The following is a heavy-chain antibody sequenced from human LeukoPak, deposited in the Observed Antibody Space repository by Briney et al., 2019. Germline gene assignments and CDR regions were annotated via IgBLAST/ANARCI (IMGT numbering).Heavy chain of an antibody. V-gene: IGHV4-59*01. J-gene: IGHJ4*02. D-gene: IGHD5-12*01. Sequence: SETLSLTCAVYGGSFSGYYWSWIRQPPGKGLEWIGYIYYSGSTNYNPSLKSRVTISVDTSKNQFSLKLSSVTAADTAVYYCARGRDGYNDQFDYWGQGTLVTVSS. CDR2: IYYSGST. CDR3: ARGRDGYNDQFDY. CDR1: GGSFSGYY.